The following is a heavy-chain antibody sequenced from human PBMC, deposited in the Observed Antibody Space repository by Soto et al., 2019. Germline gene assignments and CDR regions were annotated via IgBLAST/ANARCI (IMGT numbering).Heavy chain of an antibody. CDR3: ARCPYYDILTGPFDY. V-gene: IGHV4-31*03. CDR2: IYYSGST. J-gene: IGHJ4*02. CDR1: GGSISSGGYY. D-gene: IGHD3-9*01. Sequence: PSETLSLTCTVSGGSISSGGYYWSWIRQHPGKGLEWIGYIYYSGSTYYNPSLKSRVTISVDTSKNQFSLKLSSVTAADTAVYYCARCPYYDILTGPFDYWGQGTLVTVSS.